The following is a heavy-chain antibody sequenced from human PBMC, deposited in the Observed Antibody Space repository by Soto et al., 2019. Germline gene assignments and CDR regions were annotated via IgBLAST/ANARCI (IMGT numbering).Heavy chain of an antibody. Sequence: SGPTLVNPTQTLTLTCSFSGFSLSTSEVGVGWIRQPPGKALEWLAIIYWDDDKRYSPSLKNRLTITKDTSKNQVVLTMTNMDPVDTATYYCAHRPIARTEGGFDFWGQGTMVTVSS. CDR2: IYWDDDK. J-gene: IGHJ3*01. CDR1: GFSLSTSEVG. CDR3: AHRPIARTEGGFDF. D-gene: IGHD6-13*01. V-gene: IGHV2-5*02.